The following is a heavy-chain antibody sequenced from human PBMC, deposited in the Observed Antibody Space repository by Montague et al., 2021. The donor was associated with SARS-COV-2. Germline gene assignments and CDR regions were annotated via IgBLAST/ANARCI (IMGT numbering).Heavy chain of an antibody. J-gene: IGHJ5*02. CDR3: ARRGYSYGCGA. CDR1: GGSISGSSYY. V-gene: IGHV4-39*01. CDR2: VDSSGST. D-gene: IGHD5-18*01. Sequence: SETLSLTCTVSGGSISGSSYYWGWIRQPPGKGLEWIASVDSSGSTYYSPSLKSRVTISVDTSKNQFSLKLTSVTAADTALYYGARRGYSYGCGAWGQGTLVTVSS.